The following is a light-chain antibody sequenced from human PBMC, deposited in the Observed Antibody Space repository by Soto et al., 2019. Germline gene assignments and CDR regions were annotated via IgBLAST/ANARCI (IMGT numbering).Light chain of an antibody. Sequence: QSVLTQYASVSGSPEQSITIYCTGTSNDVGGYNYFSCYQQHPGKAPKLMIDEVTNRPSGISSRFSGSKSGNTASLTISGLQAEDEAVYSCGSYTSRSTVIFGGGTQLTVL. CDR3: GSYTSRSTVI. V-gene: IGLV2-14*01. CDR2: EVT. J-gene: IGLJ2*01. CDR1: SNDVGGYNY.